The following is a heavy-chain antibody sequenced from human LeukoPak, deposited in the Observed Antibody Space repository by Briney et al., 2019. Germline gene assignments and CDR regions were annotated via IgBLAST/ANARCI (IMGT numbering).Heavy chain of an antibody. CDR2: INPSGGST. D-gene: IGHD3-16*01. V-gene: IGHV1-46*01. Sequence: ASVKVSCKASGYTFTGYYMHWVRQAPGQGLEWMGWINPSGGSTSYAQKFQGRVTMTRDTSTSTVYMELSSLRSEDTAVYYCASEVGHQGFDPWGQGTLVTVSS. J-gene: IGHJ5*02. CDR3: ASEVGHQGFDP. CDR1: GYTFTGYY.